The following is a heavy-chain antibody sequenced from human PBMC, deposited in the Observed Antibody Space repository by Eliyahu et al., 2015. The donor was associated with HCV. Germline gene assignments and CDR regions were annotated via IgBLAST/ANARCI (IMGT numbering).Heavy chain of an antibody. Sequence: EVQLVESGGGLVQPGGSLRLSCAASXFTFSDFWMTWVRQAPGKGLEWVASITEDGTDIYYVDSVRGRFTVYRDNAKNSLFLQMGSLNNGDTAVYYCARDPTRRFDYWGRGTLVTVSS. CDR2: ITEDGTDI. CDR3: ARDPTRRFDY. V-gene: IGHV3-7*03. J-gene: IGHJ4*02. CDR1: XFTFSDFW. D-gene: IGHD1-1*01.